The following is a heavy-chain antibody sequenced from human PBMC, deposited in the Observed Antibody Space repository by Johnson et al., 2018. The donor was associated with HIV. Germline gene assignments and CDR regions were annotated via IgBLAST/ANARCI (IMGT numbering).Heavy chain of an antibody. Sequence: VHLVESGGGVVQPGRSLRLSCAASGFTFSTYVMYWVRQAPGKGLEWVALISHDGSNDYCADSVKGRFTISRDNSKNTMSLQMNSLRTEDTAVYYCAKGPNGGGWHEMSHYTYDIWRRVTMVTGSS. CDR3: AKGPNGGGWHEMSHYTYDI. CDR1: GFTFSTYV. D-gene: IGHD6-19*01. J-gene: IGHJ3*02. V-gene: IGHV3-30*18. CDR2: ISHDGSND.